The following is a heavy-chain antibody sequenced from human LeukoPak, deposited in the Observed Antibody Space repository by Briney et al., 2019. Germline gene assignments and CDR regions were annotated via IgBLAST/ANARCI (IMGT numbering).Heavy chain of an antibody. CDR2: INPNSGGT. CDR1: GYTFTGYY. D-gene: IGHD2-15*01. V-gene: IGHV1-2*02. Sequence: ASVKVSCKASGYTFTGYYMHWVRQAPGQGLEWMGWINPNSGGTNYAQKFQGRVTMTRDTSISTAYMELSRLSSDDTAVYYCARVGCSGGSCYSSHYYGMDVWGQGTTVTVSS. CDR3: ARVGCSGGSCYSSHYYGMDV. J-gene: IGHJ6*02.